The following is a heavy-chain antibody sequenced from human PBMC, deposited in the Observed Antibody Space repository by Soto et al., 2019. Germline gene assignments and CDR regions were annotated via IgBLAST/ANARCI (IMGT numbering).Heavy chain of an antibody. CDR2: IVPILGVP. Sequence: QVQLVQSGAEVKKPGSSVKVSCKASGGTFSSYTVSWVRQAPGQGLEWMGRIVPILGVPNYAQRFQGRVTITADKGTNTAYMELSSPRSEDTAVYYCARDRYEYGSGSTIDYWGQGTLVTVSS. CDR1: GGTFSSYT. D-gene: IGHD3-10*01. J-gene: IGHJ4*02. CDR3: ARDRYEYGSGSTIDY. V-gene: IGHV1-69*08.